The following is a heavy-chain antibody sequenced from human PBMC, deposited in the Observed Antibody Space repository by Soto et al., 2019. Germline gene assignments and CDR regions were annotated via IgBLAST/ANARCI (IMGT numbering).Heavy chain of an antibody. Sequence: SETLSLTCTVSGGSISSSSYYWGWIRQPPGKGLEWIGSIYYSGSTYYNPSLKSRVTISVDTSKNQFSLKLSSVTAADTAVYYCARHGRNAPKRYCSSTSCLLGMDVWGKGTTVTVSS. CDR3: ARHGRNAPKRYCSSTSCLLGMDV. CDR2: IYYSGST. D-gene: IGHD2-2*01. V-gene: IGHV4-39*01. J-gene: IGHJ6*04. CDR1: GGSISSSSYY.